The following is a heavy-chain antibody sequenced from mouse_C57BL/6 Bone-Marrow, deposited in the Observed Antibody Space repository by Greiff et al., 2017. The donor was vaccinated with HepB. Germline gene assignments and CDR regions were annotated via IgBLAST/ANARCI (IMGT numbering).Heavy chain of an antibody. J-gene: IGHJ2*01. Sequence: DVMLVESGGGLVKPGGSLKLSCAASGFTFSSYAMSWVRQTPEKRLEWVATISDGGSYTYYPDNVKGRFTISRDNAKNKLYLQMSHLKSEDTAMYYCASYDYDAGYFDYWGQGTTLTVSS. D-gene: IGHD2-4*01. CDR2: ISDGGSYT. V-gene: IGHV5-4*03. CDR3: ASYDYDAGYFDY. CDR1: GFTFSSYA.